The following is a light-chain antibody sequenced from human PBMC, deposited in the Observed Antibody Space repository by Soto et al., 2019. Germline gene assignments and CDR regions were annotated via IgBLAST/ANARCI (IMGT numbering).Light chain of an antibody. Sequence: EIVLTQSPGTLSLSPGERATLSCRASQSVSNNYLAWYQQKPGQAPRLLIYGASNRATGIPDRFSGSGSGTEFTLTISSLQPDDLAVYYCQQRSNWITFGQGTRLEIK. CDR3: QQRSNWIT. CDR1: QSVSNNY. V-gene: IGKV3D-20*02. J-gene: IGKJ5*01. CDR2: GAS.